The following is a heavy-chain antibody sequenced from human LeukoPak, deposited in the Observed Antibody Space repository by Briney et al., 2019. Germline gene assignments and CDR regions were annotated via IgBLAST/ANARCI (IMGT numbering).Heavy chain of an antibody. CDR1: GYTLTNYG. J-gene: IGHJ6*03. CDR2: ISTSNGNT. D-gene: IGHD2-21*01. CDR3: ARGDCSGSICYSPMDV. Sequence: ASVKVSCKASGYTLTNYGISWVRQAPGQGLEWMGWISTSNGNTNYAQKLQGRVTMTTDTSTSTVYMELRSLRSDDTAVYYCARGDCSGSICYSPMDVWGTGTTVTVSS. V-gene: IGHV1-18*01.